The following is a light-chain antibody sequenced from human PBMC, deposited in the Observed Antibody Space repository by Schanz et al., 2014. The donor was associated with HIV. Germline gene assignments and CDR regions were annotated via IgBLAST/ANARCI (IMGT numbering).Light chain of an antibody. J-gene: IGLJ3*02. CDR2: SNN. V-gene: IGLV1-44*01. CDR1: SSNIGSNT. Sequence: QSVLTQPPSASGTPGQRVTISCSGSSSNIGSNTVNRHQQLPGTAPKLLIYSNNQRPSGVPDRFSGSKSGTSASLAISGLQSEDEADYYCQSYDSSLRASVFGGGTKLTVL. CDR3: QSYDSSLRASV.